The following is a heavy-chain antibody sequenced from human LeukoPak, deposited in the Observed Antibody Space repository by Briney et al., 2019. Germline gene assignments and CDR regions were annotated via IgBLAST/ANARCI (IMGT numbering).Heavy chain of an antibody. CDR2: IRNDGRNK. V-gene: IGHV3-30*02. Sequence: GGSLRLSCAAPGFTFSSYGMHTVRQAPGKGLEWVAFIRNDGRNKYYADSVKGPFTISRDNYKNTLYLQMNSLRAEYTAVYYCVKNLNYGDLLDYWGQGTLVTVSS. D-gene: IGHD4-17*01. CDR3: VKNLNYGDLLDY. CDR1: GFTFSSYG. J-gene: IGHJ4*02.